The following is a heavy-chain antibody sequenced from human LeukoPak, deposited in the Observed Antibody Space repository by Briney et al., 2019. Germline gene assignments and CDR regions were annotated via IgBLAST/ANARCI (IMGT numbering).Heavy chain of an antibody. CDR1: GFSFSTYA. CDR2: VGAGDGST. D-gene: IGHD6-19*01. J-gene: IGHJ4*02. Sequence: GGSLRLSCAASGFSFSTYAMSWVRQAPGKGLEFVSSVGAGDGSTYYADSVKGRFAISRDNSASTLYLQMNSLRADDTAIYFCAIDPYSSGWMGGDYFDYWGQGTLVTVSS. CDR3: AIDPYSSGWMGGDYFDY. V-gene: IGHV3-23*01.